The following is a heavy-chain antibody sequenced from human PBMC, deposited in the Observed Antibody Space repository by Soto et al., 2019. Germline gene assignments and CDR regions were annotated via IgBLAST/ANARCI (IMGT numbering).Heavy chain of an antibody. Sequence: VGSLRLSCAASGFTLNSYGMHWVRQAPGKGLEWVAVISFDGSNKWFADSVKGRFTISRDNYKNTLDLQVNSLRPEDTAVYYCAKQGSPGVGDIPYYFDYWGQGTLVTVSS. CDR1: GFTLNSYG. V-gene: IGHV3-30*18. CDR2: ISFDGSNK. D-gene: IGHD1-26*01. J-gene: IGHJ4*02. CDR3: AKQGSPGVGDIPYYFDY.